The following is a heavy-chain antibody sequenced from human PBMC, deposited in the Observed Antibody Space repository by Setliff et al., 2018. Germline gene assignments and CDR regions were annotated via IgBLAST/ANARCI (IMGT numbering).Heavy chain of an antibody. CDR2: ISGSGGST. Sequence: PGGSLRLSCAASGFTFSSYGMHWVRQAPGKGLEWVSGISGSGGSTYYADSVKGRFTISRDNSKNTLYLHMNSLRAEDTAVYYYARVTDPLRLGELSFDYWGQGTLVTVSS. D-gene: IGHD3-16*02. V-gene: IGHV3-23*01. CDR1: GFTFSSYG. J-gene: IGHJ4*02. CDR3: ARVTDPLRLGELSFDY.